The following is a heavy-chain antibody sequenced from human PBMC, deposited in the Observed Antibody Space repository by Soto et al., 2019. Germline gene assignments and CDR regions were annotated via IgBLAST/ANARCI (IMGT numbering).Heavy chain of an antibody. V-gene: IGHV4-59*01. CDR3: ARGGDYPYYNYYYMDV. D-gene: IGHD4-17*01. Sequence: QVQLQESGPGLVKPSETLSLTCSVSGASINSFYWSWIRQPPGKGLEWIGYIYYSGSTSYNPSLKSRGTISLDISKKDFSLRLSSVTAADTAVYYCARGGDYPYYNYYYMDVWGKGTTV. CDR1: GASINSFY. J-gene: IGHJ6*03. CDR2: IYYSGST.